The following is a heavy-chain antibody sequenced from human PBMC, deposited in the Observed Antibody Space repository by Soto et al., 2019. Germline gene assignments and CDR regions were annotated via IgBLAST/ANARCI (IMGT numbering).Heavy chain of an antibody. Sequence: SETLSLTCTVSGGSISSSSYYWGWIRQPPGKGLEWIGRIYYSGSTYYNPSLKSRVTISVDTSKNQFSLKLSSVTAADTAVYCGARDDSSGYSRPPARVDYYYGMDGWGQRTTVTGSS. D-gene: IGHD3-22*01. J-gene: IGHJ6*02. CDR1: GGSISSSSYY. CDR3: ARDDSSGYSRPPARVDYYYGMDG. V-gene: IGHV4-39*07. CDR2: IYYSGST.